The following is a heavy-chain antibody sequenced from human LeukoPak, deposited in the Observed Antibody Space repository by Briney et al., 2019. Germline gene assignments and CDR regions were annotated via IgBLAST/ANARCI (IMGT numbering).Heavy chain of an antibody. CDR2: INTNTGNP. V-gene: IGHV7-4-1*02. CDR1: GYTFTNYA. CDR3: ARLAVAGYPPDAFDI. D-gene: IGHD6-19*01. Sequence: ASVKVSCKASGYTFTNYALNWVRQAPGQGLERMGWINTNTGNPTYAQGFTGRFVFSLDTSVSTAYLQISSLKAEDTAVYYCARLAVAGYPPDAFDIWGQGTMVTVSS. J-gene: IGHJ3*02.